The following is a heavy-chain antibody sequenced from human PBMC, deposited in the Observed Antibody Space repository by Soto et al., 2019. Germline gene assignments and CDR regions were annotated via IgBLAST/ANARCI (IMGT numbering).Heavy chain of an antibody. Sequence: ASVKVSCKASGGTFSSYAISWVRQAPGQGLEWMGGIIPIFGTANYAQKFQGRVSMTTDTSTTTAYMELRSLRSDDTAVYYCARVVPGAEAWFGPWGQGTLVSVSS. D-gene: IGHD2-2*01. V-gene: IGHV1-69*05. CDR3: ARVVPGAEAWFGP. CDR2: IIPIFGTA. J-gene: IGHJ5*02. CDR1: GGTFSSYA.